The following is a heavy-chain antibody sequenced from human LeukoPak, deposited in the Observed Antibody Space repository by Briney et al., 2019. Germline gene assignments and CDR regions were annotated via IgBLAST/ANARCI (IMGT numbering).Heavy chain of an antibody. D-gene: IGHD1-14*01. CDR1: PDSTTSNF. CDR2: IHRSGST. V-gene: IGHV4-4*02. CDR3: AREIVGGFNPGAY. Sequence: PSETLSPTRTVSPDSTTSNFWSWVRQPPGKGLEWIGEIHRSGSTNYNPSLQSRVTISIDRSKNQIALELSSVTAADTAVYYCAREIVGGFNPGAYWGQPTMLGDSS. J-gene: IGHJ4*02.